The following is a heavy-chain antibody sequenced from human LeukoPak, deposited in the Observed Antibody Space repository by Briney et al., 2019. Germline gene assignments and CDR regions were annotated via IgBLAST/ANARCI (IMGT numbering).Heavy chain of an antibody. D-gene: IGHD1-7*01. CDR1: GFTFTNYA. V-gene: IGHV3-23*01. J-gene: IGHJ4*02. CDR2: ISGSGDST. Sequence: PGGSLRLSCAASGFTFTNYAMNWVRQAPGKGLEWVSGISGSGDSTYYADSVKGRFTISRDNAKNSLYLQMNSLRAEDTAVYYCARFPTGTTGYWGQGTLVTVSS. CDR3: ARFPTGTTGY.